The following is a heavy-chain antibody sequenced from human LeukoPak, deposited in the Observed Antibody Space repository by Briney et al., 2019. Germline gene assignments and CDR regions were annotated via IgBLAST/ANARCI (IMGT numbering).Heavy chain of an antibody. J-gene: IGHJ4*02. D-gene: IGHD6-19*01. CDR2: ITGSGDST. Sequence: SGESLRLSCPASGFTFSSYTMNWVRQAPGKGLEWVSAITGSGDSTHYADSVKGRFTISRDNSKNSLYLQMNSLRAEDTAVYYCARDRSSGWYEYFDYWGQGTLVTVSS. V-gene: IGHV3-23*01. CDR1: GFTFSSYT. CDR3: ARDRSSGWYEYFDY.